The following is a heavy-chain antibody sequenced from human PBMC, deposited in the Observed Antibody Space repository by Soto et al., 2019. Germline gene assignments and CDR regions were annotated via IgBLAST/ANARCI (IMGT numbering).Heavy chain of an antibody. CDR3: VKDRYVDY. J-gene: IGHJ4*02. CDR1: GFTISDYA. Sequence: GGSLRLSCSVFGFTISDYAMHWVRQAPGKGLEYVASISSDGGSTYYADSVKGRFTFSRDNSKNTLYVQMSSLRAEDTAVYYCVKDRYVDYWGQGILVTVSS. CDR2: ISSDGGST. V-gene: IGHV3-64*05. D-gene: IGHD2-2*01.